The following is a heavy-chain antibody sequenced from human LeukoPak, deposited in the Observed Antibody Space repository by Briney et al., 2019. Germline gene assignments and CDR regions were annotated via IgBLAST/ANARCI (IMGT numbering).Heavy chain of an antibody. CDR1: GFTFSSYS. Sequence: GGSLRLSCAASGFTFSSYSMNWVRQAPGKGLEWVSSISSSSSYIYYADSVKGRFTISRDNAKNSLYLQMNSLRAEDTAVYYCARVVVAATLDSSGFYNWFEPWGQGTLVTVSS. J-gene: IGHJ5*02. CDR3: ARVVVAATLDSSGFYNWFEP. D-gene: IGHD2-15*01. V-gene: IGHV3-21*01. CDR2: ISSSSSYI.